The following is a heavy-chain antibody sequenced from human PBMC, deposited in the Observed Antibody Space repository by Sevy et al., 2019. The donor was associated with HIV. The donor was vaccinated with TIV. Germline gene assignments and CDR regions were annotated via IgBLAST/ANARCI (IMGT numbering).Heavy chain of an antibody. J-gene: IGHJ4*02. CDR1: GYTFTGYY. CDR3: ARDSTPYYYDSSGYQSPYFHY. CDR2: INPNSGGT. D-gene: IGHD3-22*01. V-gene: IGHV1-2*02. Sequence: ASVKVSCKASGYTFTGYYMHWVRQAPGQGLEWMGWINPNSGGTNYAQKFQGRVTMTRDTSISTAYMELSRLRSDDTAVYYCARDSTPYYYDSSGYQSPYFHYWGQGTLVTVSS.